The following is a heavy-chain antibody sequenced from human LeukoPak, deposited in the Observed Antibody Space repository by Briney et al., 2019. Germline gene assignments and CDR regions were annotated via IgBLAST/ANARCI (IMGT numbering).Heavy chain of an antibody. D-gene: IGHD3-10*01. Sequence: GGPLTLSCAASGFNFADHAMRGVRQAPGKGLEWVSAISGISGSTTIYADSVKGRFAVSRDNSRNTLFLQMNSLRAEDTAVYYCAKNYASGRGVPYAMDVWGQGTTVTVAS. CDR2: ISGISGSTT. V-gene: IGHV3-23*01. CDR3: AKNYASGRGVPYAMDV. CDR1: GFNFADHA. J-gene: IGHJ6*02.